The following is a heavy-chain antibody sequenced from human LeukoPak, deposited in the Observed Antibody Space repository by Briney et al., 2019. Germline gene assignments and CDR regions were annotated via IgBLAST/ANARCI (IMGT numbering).Heavy chain of an antibody. CDR2: INSDGSST. CDR3: ARDYGRSRDYGMDV. D-gene: IGHD3-10*01. Sequence: GGSLRLSCAASGFTFSNYWMHWVRQAPGKGQVWVSRINSDGSSTTYADSVKGRFTISRDNAKNTLYLQMNSLRAEDTAVYYCARDYGRSRDYGMDVWGQGTTVTVSS. V-gene: IGHV3-74*01. CDR1: GFTFSNYW. J-gene: IGHJ6*02.